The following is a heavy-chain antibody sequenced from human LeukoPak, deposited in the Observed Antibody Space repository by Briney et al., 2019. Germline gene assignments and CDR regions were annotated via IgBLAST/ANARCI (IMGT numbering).Heavy chain of an antibody. V-gene: IGHV3-53*01. CDR2: IYTGGNT. Sequence: GGSLRLSCAASGFTVSSNYMSGVRQAPGKGLEWVSVIYTGGNTSYAESVKGRFTISRDNSKNTLYLQMNSLRAEDTAVYYCARDRCSGGSCYSGYFDYWGQGTLVTVSS. J-gene: IGHJ4*02. CDR1: GFTVSSNY. CDR3: ARDRCSGGSCYSGYFDY. D-gene: IGHD2-15*01.